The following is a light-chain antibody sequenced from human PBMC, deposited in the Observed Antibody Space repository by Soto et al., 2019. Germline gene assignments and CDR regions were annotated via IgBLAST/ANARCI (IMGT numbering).Light chain of an antibody. Sequence: DIQMTQSPSTLSASVGDIVTITCRASQSISSWLAWYQQKPGKAPKLLIYDASSLESGVPSRFSGSGSGTEFTLTISSLQPDDFATYFCQQYNIYSTFGQGTKVDIK. CDR2: DAS. V-gene: IGKV1-5*01. CDR3: QQYNIYST. CDR1: QSISSW. J-gene: IGKJ1*01.